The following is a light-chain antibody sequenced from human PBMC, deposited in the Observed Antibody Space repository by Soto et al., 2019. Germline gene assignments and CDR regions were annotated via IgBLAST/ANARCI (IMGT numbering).Light chain of an antibody. V-gene: IGKV3-20*01. CDR2: GAS. CDR3: QQYGSSPPWT. CDR1: QSVSSSY. Sequence: EIGLTQSPGTLFLSPGEKATLSCRASQSVSSSYLAWYQQKPGQAPRLLIYGASSRATGIPDRFSGSGSGTDFTLTISRLEPEDFAVYYCQQYGSSPPWTFGQGTKVDIK. J-gene: IGKJ1*01.